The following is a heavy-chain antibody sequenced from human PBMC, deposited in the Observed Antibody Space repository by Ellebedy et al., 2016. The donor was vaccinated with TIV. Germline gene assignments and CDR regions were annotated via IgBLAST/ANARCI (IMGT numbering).Heavy chain of an antibody. CDR3: ARAPVGVGPAFDV. Sequence: GESLKISCAASGFTLSRHWMSWVRQAPGKGLEWVSSITESGGNTYYADSVKGRFTISRDNSKDTLYLQMNSLRAEDTAIYYCARAPVGVGPAFDVWGQGTMVTVSS. V-gene: IGHV3-23*01. D-gene: IGHD4-23*01. CDR2: ITESGGNT. J-gene: IGHJ3*01. CDR1: GFTLSRHW.